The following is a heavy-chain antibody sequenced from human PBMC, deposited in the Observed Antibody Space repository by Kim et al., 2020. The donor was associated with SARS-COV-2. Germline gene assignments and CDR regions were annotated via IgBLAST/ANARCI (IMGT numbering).Heavy chain of an antibody. D-gene: IGHD4-17*01. CDR1: GGSFSGYY. V-gene: IGHV4-34*01. J-gene: IGHJ6*01. Sequence: SETLSLTCAVYGGSFSGYYWSWIRQPPWKGLEWIGEINHSGSTNYNPSLKSRVTISVDTSKNQFSLKLSSVTAADTAVDYCARGRGGTTVVTRGLGYYY. CDR3: ARGRGGTTVVTRGLGYYY. CDR2: INHSGST.